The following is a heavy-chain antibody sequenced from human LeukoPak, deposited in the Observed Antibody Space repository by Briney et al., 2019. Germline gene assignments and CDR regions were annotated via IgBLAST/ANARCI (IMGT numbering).Heavy chain of an antibody. D-gene: IGHD5-12*01. Sequence: SETLSLTCAVYGGSFSGYYWSWIRQPPGKGLEWIGEINHSGSTNYNPSLKSRVTISVDTSKNQFSLKLSSVTAADTAVYYCARGLWLRFYYYYYGMDVWGQGTTVTVSS. CDR2: INHSGST. J-gene: IGHJ6*02. CDR1: GGSFSGYY. CDR3: ARGLWLRFYYYYYGMDV. V-gene: IGHV4-34*01.